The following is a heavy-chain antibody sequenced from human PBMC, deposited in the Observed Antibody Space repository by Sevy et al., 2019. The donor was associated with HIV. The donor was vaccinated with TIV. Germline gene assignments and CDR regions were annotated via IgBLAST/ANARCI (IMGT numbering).Heavy chain of an antibody. D-gene: IGHD6-13*01. J-gene: IGHJ3*02. V-gene: IGHV3-21*01. Sequence: GGSLRLSCAASGFTFSTYNMNWVRQAPGKGLEWVSSITFSSNYIYYADSVKGRFTISRDNAKNSLYLQMNSLRAEDTAVYYCARSWEQQLHDAFDIWGQETMVTVSS. CDR1: GFTFSTYN. CDR2: ITFSSNYI. CDR3: ARSWEQQLHDAFDI.